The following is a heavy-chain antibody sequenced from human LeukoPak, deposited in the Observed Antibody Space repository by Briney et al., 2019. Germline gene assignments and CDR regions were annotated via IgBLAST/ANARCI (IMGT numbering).Heavy chain of an antibody. CDR2: TKPDGSAE. Sequence: GGSLRLSCAASGFTFRNYWMGWVRQAPGKGLEWVANTKPDGSAEYYADSVRGRFTTSRDNANNFLYLQMNRLRAEDTAVYHCERDGGLNTNFDYWGQGTLVTVSS. CDR1: GFTFRNYW. CDR3: ERDGGLNTNFDY. J-gene: IGHJ4*02. V-gene: IGHV3-7*01. D-gene: IGHD2-15*01.